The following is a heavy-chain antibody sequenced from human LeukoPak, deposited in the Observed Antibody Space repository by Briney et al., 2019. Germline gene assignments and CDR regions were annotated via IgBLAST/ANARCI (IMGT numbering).Heavy chain of an antibody. Sequence: SQTLSLTCAVSGGSISSGGYSWSWIRQPPGKGLEWIGYIYHSGSTYYNPSLKSRVTISVDTSKNQFSLKLSSVTAADTAVYYCARFGSPTYYYDSSGYYYDWFDPWGQGTLVTVSS. CDR3: ARFGSPTYYYDSSGYYYDWFDP. D-gene: IGHD3-22*01. CDR1: GGSISSGGYS. CDR2: IYHSGST. J-gene: IGHJ5*02. V-gene: IGHV4-30-2*01.